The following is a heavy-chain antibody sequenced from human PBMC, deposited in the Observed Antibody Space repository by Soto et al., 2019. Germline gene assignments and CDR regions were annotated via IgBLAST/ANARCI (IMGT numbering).Heavy chain of an antibody. Sequence: GGSLRLSCAASGVTFSSYEMNWVRQAPGKGLEWVSYISSSGSTIYYADSVKGRFTISRDNAKNSLYLQMNSLRAEGTAVYYCARDEVGGSGGSYYYYYGMDVWGQGTTVTVPS. CDR1: GVTFSSYE. J-gene: IGHJ6*02. CDR3: ARDEVGGSGGSYYYYYGMDV. D-gene: IGHD6-19*01. V-gene: IGHV3-48*03. CDR2: ISSSGSTI.